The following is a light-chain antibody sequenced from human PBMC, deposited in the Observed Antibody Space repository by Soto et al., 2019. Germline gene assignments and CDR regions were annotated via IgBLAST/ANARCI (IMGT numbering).Light chain of an antibody. V-gene: IGKV3D-20*02. Sequence: TQSPSTLSESVGDRLTITCRSSQSIRSSYLAWYQQKPGQAPRLLIYNASNRAAGVPARFSGSGSATDFTLTISSVEPEEFAVYYCQHHGDWPRSITVGQVTRLEIK. CDR1: QSIRSSY. CDR3: QHHGDWPRSIT. J-gene: IGKJ5*01. CDR2: NAS.